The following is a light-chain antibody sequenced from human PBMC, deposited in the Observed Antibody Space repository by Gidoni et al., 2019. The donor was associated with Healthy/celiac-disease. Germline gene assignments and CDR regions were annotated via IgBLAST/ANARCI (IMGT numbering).Light chain of an antibody. CDR2: DDS. CDR1: NIGSKS. CDR3: QVWDSSSDHVV. V-gene: IGLV3-21*02. Sequence: SYVLPQPPPVSVAPGQTARITWGGNNIGSKSVHWYQQKPGEAPVLVVYDDSDRPSGIPERFSGSNSGNTATLTISRVEAGDEADYYCQVWDSSSDHVVFGGGTKLTVL. J-gene: IGLJ2*01.